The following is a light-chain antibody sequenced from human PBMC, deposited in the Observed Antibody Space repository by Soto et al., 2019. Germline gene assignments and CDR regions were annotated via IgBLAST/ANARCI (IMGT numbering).Light chain of an antibody. J-gene: IGKJ5*01. V-gene: IGKV3-20*01. CDR2: DAS. CDR3: QQYGSSFPIT. Sequence: PGERATLSCRASQSVSSYLAWYQQKPGQAPRLLIYDASNRATGIPARFSGSGSGTDFTLTISRLEPEDFAVYYCQQYGSSFPITFGQGTLLEIK. CDR1: QSVSSY.